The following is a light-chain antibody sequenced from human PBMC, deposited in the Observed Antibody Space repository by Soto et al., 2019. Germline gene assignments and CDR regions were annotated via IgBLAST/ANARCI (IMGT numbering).Light chain of an antibody. CDR1: SSNIGNDY. CDR3: ETWDNSLSAVV. V-gene: IGLV1-51*01. J-gene: IGLJ2*01. CDR2: DNS. Sequence: QSVLTQPPSVSAAPGQKVTISCSGSSSNIGNDYVSWYQQLPGTAPKLLIYDNSKRPSGIPDRFSGSKSGTSATLGITGLQTGDEADYYCETWDNSLSAVVFGGGTKVTVL.